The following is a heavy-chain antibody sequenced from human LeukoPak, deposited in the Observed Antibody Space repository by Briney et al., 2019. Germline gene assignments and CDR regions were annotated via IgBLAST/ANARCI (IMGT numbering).Heavy chain of an antibody. CDR1: GGXFSGYY. CDR2: INHSGST. J-gene: IGHJ4*02. D-gene: IGHD2-2*01. Sequence: SETLSLTCAVYGGXFSGYYCSWIRQPPGKGLEWIGEINHSGSTNYNPSLKSRVTISVDTSKNQFSLKLSSVTAADTAVYYCARGPYCSSTSCLFGYWGQGTLVTVSS. CDR3: ARGPYCSSTSCLFGY. V-gene: IGHV4-34*01.